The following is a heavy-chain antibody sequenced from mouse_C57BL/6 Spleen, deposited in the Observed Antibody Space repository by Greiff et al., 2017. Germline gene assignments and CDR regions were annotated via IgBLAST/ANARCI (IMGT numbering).Heavy chain of an antibody. J-gene: IGHJ3*01. CDR3: ARGGVYYDYDGGFAY. V-gene: IGHV1-81*01. Sequence: QVQLKQSGAELARPGASVKLSCKASGYTFTSYGISWVKQRTGQGLEWIGEIYPRSGNTYYNEKFKGKATLTADKSSSTAYMELRSLTSEDSAVYFCARGGVYYDYDGGFAYWGQGTLVTVSA. CDR1: GYTFTSYG. CDR2: IYPRSGNT. D-gene: IGHD2-4*01.